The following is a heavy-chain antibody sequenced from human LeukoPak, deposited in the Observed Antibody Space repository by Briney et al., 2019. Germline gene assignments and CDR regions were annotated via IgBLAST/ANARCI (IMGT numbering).Heavy chain of an antibody. V-gene: IGHV1-8*01. CDR1: GYTFTSYD. CDR2: MNPNSGNT. CDR3: ARGVTGTTSGWFDP. Sequence: GASVKVSCKASGYTFTSYDINWVRQATGQGLEWMGWMNPNSGNTGYAQKFQGRVTMTRNTSISTAYMELSSLRSEDTAMYYCARGVTGTTSGWFDPWGQGTLVTVSS. J-gene: IGHJ5*02. D-gene: IGHD1-1*01.